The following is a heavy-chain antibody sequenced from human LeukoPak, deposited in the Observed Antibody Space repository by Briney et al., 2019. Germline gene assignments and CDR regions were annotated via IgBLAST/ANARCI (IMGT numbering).Heavy chain of an antibody. CDR1: GYTFTSYY. J-gene: IGHJ5*02. V-gene: IGHV1-46*01. CDR2: INPSGGST. CDR3: ARDRSYGSFGWFDP. D-gene: IGHD5-18*01. Sequence: ASVKVSCKASGYTFTSYYMHWVRQAPGQGLEWMGIINPSGGSTNYAQKFQGRVTITTDESTSTAYMELSSLRSEDTAVYYCARDRSYGSFGWFDPWGQGTLVTVSS.